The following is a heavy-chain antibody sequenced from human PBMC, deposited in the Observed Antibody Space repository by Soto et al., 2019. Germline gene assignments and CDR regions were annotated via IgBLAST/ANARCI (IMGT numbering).Heavy chain of an antibody. CDR3: ARVPGTYYDILTGYLPTDAFDI. Sequence: SETLSLTCTVSGVSISSGGYYWSWIRQHPGKGLEWIGNIYYSGRTYYNPSLKSRVTISVDTSKNQFSLKLSSVTAADTAVYYCARVPGTYYDILTGYLPTDAFDIWGQGTMVTVSS. CDR2: IYYSGRT. D-gene: IGHD3-9*01. CDR1: GVSISSGGYY. V-gene: IGHV4-31*03. J-gene: IGHJ3*02.